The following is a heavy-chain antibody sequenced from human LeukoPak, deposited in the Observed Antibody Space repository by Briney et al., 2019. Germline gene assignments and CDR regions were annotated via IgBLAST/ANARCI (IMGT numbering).Heavy chain of an antibody. J-gene: IGHJ4*02. CDR2: IYPGDSDT. Sequence: GESLKISCKGSGYSFADYWIGWVRQMPGKGLEWMAIIYPGDSDTRYSPSFQAQVTISADKSITTPYLQWSSLKASDRGIYYCAREFPGHAALFAHWGEGTMVTVSS. CDR1: GYSFADYW. CDR3: AREFPGHAALFAH. D-gene: IGHD2-15*01. V-gene: IGHV5-51*01.